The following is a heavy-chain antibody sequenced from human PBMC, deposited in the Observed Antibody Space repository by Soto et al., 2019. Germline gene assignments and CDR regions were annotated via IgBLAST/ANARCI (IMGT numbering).Heavy chain of an antibody. CDR1: GYSFTSYW. D-gene: IGHD6-6*01. CDR2: IYPGDSDT. V-gene: IGHV5-51*01. Sequence: EVQLVQSGAEVKKPGESLKISCKGSGYSFTSYWIGWVRQMPGKGLEWMGIIYPGDSDTRYSPSFQGQVTISADKSISTAYLQWSSLKASDTAMYYCARHLYSSSPHHTTYYYYGMDVWGQGTTVTVSS. J-gene: IGHJ6*02. CDR3: ARHLYSSSPHHTTYYYYGMDV.